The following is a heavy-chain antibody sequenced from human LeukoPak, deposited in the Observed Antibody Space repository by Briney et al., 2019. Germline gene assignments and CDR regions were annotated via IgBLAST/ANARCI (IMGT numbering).Heavy chain of an antibody. CDR2: ISGVGSVN. Sequence: GGSLRLSCAASGFTFSSYEMNWVRQAPGKGLEWVSYISGVGSVNNYADSVKGRFTISRDNAKNSLYLLMNSLRAEDTAVYYCAELGITMIGGVWGKGTTVTISS. V-gene: IGHV3-48*03. J-gene: IGHJ6*04. CDR1: GFTFSSYE. D-gene: IGHD3-10*02. CDR3: AELGITMIGGV.